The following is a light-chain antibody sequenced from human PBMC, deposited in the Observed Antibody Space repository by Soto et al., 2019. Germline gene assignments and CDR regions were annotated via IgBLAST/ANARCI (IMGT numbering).Light chain of an antibody. CDR1: QSVSSSY. CDR3: QQYGSSPWT. Sequence: EIVLTQSPGTLSLSPGERATLSCRASQSVSSSYLAWYQQRPGQAPRLLIYGASSRATGIPDRFDGSGSGKDFTLTISRLEPEDFAVYYCQQYGSSPWTFGQGTKV. V-gene: IGKV3-20*01. J-gene: IGKJ1*01. CDR2: GAS.